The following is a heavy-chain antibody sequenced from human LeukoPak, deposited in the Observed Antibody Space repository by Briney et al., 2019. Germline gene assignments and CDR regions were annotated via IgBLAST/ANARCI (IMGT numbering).Heavy chain of an antibody. J-gene: IGHJ3*02. V-gene: IGHV4-61*02. D-gene: IGHD3-22*01. CDR2: IYTSGST. Sequence: SETLSLTCTVSGGSISSGSYYWSWIRQPAGKGLEWIGRIYTSGSTNYNPSLKSRVTISVDTSKNQFSLKLSSVTAADTAVYYCARGVGNYYDSSGYYVTDKDAFDIWGQGTMVTVSS. CDR1: GGSISSGSYY. CDR3: ARGVGNYYDSSGYYVTDKDAFDI.